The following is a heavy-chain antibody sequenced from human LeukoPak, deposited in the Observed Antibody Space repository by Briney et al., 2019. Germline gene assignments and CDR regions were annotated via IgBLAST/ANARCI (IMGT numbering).Heavy chain of an antibody. CDR3: AKMSIVATIGFDY. CDR2: ISWNSGSI. J-gene: IGHJ4*02. CDR1: GFTFDDYA. Sequence: GGSLRLSCAASGFTFDDYAMHWVRQAPGKGLEWVSGISWNSGSIGYADSVRGRFTISRDNAKSSLYLQMNSLRAEDTALYYCAKMSIVATIGFDYWGQGTLVTVSS. V-gene: IGHV3-9*01. D-gene: IGHD5-12*01.